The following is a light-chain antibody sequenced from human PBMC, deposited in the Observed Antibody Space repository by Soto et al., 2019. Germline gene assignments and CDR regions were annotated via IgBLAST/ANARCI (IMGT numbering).Light chain of an antibody. CDR1: SSNIGSNH. V-gene: IGLV1-44*01. CDR2: RSD. Sequence: QSVLTQSPSASGTPGQRVIIACSGSSSNIGSNHVNWYRHLPGAAPKLLIFRSDQRPSGVPDRFSGSKSGTTASLAISGLQSGDEADYYCAAWDDSRYGVVFGGGPKLTVL. J-gene: IGLJ2*01. CDR3: AAWDDSRYGVV.